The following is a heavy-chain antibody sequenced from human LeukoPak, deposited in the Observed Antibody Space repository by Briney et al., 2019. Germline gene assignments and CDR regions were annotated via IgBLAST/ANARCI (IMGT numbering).Heavy chain of an antibody. CDR3: ARLTVARIAAAGHYFDY. Sequence: SSPTLVNPTQTLTLTCTFSGFSLTTNGVGVGWFRQPPGKALEWLALIYWDDDKRYSPSLMSRLTITKDTSKNHVVLTVTNMDPVDTATYYCARLTVARIAAAGHYFDYWGQGALVTVSS. V-gene: IGHV2-5*02. CDR2: IYWDDDK. J-gene: IGHJ4*02. CDR1: GFSLTTNGVG. D-gene: IGHD6-13*01.